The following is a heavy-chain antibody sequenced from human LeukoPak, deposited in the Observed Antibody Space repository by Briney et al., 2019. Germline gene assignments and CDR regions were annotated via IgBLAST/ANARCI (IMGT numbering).Heavy chain of an antibody. CDR1: GGTFSSYA. D-gene: IGHD2-2*01. J-gene: IGHJ5*02. Sequence: SVKVSCKASGGTFSSYAISWVRQAPGQGLEWMGGIIPIFGTANYAQKFQGRVTITTDESTSTAYMELSSLRSEDTAVYYCARENVVVPAALNWFDPWGQGTLVTVSS. CDR2: IIPIFGTA. V-gene: IGHV1-69*05. CDR3: ARENVVVPAALNWFDP.